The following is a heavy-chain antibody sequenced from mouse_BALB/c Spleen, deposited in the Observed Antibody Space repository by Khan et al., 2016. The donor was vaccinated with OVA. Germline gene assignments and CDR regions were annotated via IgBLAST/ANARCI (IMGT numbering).Heavy chain of an antibody. CDR2: IWRGGST. CDR1: GSSLTSYG. J-gene: IGHJ3*01. D-gene: IGHD3-3*01. V-gene: IGHV2-5-1*01. Sequence: QVQLQQAGPSLVQPSQSLSITCTVSGSSLTSYGVHWVRQSPGKGLEWLGVIWRGGSTDYNAAFMSRLSITKDNSKSQVFFKMNSLQADDTVIYYCAKGGWEFAYWGQGTLVTVSA. CDR3: AKGGWEFAY.